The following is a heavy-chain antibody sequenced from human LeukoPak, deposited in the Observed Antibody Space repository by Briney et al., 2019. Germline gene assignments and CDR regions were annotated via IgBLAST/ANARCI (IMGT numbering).Heavy chain of an antibody. D-gene: IGHD7-27*01. Sequence: SETLSLTCIVSGGSFNRSGYYWGWIRQPPGKGLEWIGNIYYSGSTYYNPSLKSRVTISVDTSKNQFSLKLSSVTAADTAVYYCARLWGFDPWGQGTLVTVSS. V-gene: IGHV4-39*01. J-gene: IGHJ5*02. CDR1: GGSFNRSGYY. CDR3: ARLWGFDP. CDR2: IYYSGST.